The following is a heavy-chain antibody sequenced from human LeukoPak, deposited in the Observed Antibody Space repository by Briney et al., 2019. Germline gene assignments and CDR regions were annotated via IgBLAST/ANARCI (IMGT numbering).Heavy chain of an antibody. J-gene: IGHJ2*01. CDR2: IFYSGTT. CDR3: ARVAAAGARNFDL. D-gene: IGHD6-25*01. Sequence: SETLSLTCTVSGGSISSSGYYWSWIRQHPGKGLEWIGYIFYSGTTYFNPSLKGRLTMPVDTSKNQFSLRLSSVAAADTAVYHCARVAAAGARNFDLWGRGTLVTVSS. CDR1: GGSISSSGYY. V-gene: IGHV4-31*03.